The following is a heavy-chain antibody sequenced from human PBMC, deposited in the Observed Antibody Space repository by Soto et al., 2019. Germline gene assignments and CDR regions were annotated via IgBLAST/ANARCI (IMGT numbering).Heavy chain of an antibody. CDR3: AKNGHPPYYYYGLDV. Sequence: QGQLVQSGGEVKKSGASVKVSCKASGYTFSRYGISWVRQAPGQGLEWMGWISGYNGDTNYAQKFQGRVTMTIDTSTTTAYMELRSLTSDDTALYYCAKNGHPPYYYYGLDVWGQGTTVTVSS. J-gene: IGHJ6*02. D-gene: IGHD2-8*01. CDR2: ISGYNGDT. V-gene: IGHV1-18*01. CDR1: GYTFSRYG.